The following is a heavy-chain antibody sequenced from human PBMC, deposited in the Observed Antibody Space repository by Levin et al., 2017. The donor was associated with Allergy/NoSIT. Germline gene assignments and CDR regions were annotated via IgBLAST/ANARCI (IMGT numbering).Heavy chain of an antibody. CDR3: AVLGWTWP. J-gene: IGHJ4*02. CDR2: VSGSGSPI. D-gene: IGHD4-23*01. Sequence: GGSLRLSCVGSGFIFSTYGMNWVRQAPGKGLEWVAHVSGSGSPIYYADSVKGRFTISRDNAKNSVYLQMNSLRVEGTAVYYCAVLGWTWPWGQGTLVSVSS. V-gene: IGHV3-48*04. CDR1: GFIFSTYG.